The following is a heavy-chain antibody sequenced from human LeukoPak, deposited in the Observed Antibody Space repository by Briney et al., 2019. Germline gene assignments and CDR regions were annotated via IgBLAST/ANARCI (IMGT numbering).Heavy chain of an antibody. CDR1: GFTFSSYE. Sequence: GGSLRLSCAASGFTFSSYEMNWVRQAPGKGLEWVSYISSSGSTIYYADSVKGRFTISRDNAKNSLYLQMNSLRAEDTAVYYCARDPTGGAAACTCFDYWGQGTLVTVSS. V-gene: IGHV3-48*03. CDR2: ISSSGSTI. CDR3: ARDPTGGAAACTCFDY. J-gene: IGHJ4*02. D-gene: IGHD6-13*01.